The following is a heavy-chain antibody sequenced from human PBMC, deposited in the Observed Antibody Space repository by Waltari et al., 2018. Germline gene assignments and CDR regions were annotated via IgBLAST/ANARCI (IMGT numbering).Heavy chain of an antibody. CDR2: IWYDGSNK. CDR3: AKDYLGIGTSWYFDL. V-gene: IGHV3-30*18. D-gene: IGHD3-16*01. J-gene: IGHJ2*01. CDR1: GFTFSSYG. Sequence: QVQLVESGGGVVQPGRSLRLSCAASGFTFSSYGMHWVRQAPGKGLGWVAVIWYDGSNKYYAGSVKGRFTISRDNSKYTLYLQMNSLRAEDTAMYYCAKDYLGIGTSWYFDLWGRGTLVTVSS.